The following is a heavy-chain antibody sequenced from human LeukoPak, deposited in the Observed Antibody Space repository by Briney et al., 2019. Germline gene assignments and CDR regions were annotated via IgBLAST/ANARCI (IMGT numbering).Heavy chain of an antibody. J-gene: IGHJ5*02. CDR3: ARGTIAVAGSNWFDP. CDR2: ISAYNGNT. Sequence: ASVKVSCKASGYTFTSYGISWVRQAPGQGLEWVGWISAYNGNTNYAQKLQGRVTMTTDTSTSTAYMELRSLRSDDAAVYYCARGTIAVAGSNWFDPWGQGTLVTVSP. CDR1: GYTFTSYG. V-gene: IGHV1-18*04. D-gene: IGHD6-13*01.